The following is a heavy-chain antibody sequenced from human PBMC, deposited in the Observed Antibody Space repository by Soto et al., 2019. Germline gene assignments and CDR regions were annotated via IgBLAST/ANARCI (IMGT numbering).Heavy chain of an antibody. CDR1: GGTFSSYA. D-gene: IGHD2-21*02. CDR2: IIPIFGTA. V-gene: IGHV1-69*06. J-gene: IGHJ4*02. Sequence: QVPLVQSGAEVKKPGSSVKVSCKASGGTFSSYAISWVRQAPGQGLEWMGGIIPIFGTANYAQKFQGRVTITADKSTSTAYMELSSLRSEDTAVYYCARAQCGGDCYSLYYFDYWGQGTLVTVSS. CDR3: ARAQCGGDCYSLYYFDY.